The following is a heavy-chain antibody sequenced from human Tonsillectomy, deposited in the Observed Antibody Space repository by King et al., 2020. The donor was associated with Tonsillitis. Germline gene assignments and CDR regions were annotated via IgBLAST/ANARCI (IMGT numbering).Heavy chain of an antibody. D-gene: IGHD3-22*01. Sequence: VQSGADVKKPGESLKISCKGSGYRFTRYWIGWVRQMPGKGLEWMGIIYPGDSDTTYSPSFQGQVTISADKSISTAYLQWSSLKASDTAMYYCARLPPYDSSLHSYYSLDVWGQGTTVTVSS. V-gene: IGHV5-51*01. J-gene: IGHJ6*02. CDR1: GYRFTRYW. CDR3: ARLPPYDSSLHSYYSLDV. CDR2: IYPGDSDT.